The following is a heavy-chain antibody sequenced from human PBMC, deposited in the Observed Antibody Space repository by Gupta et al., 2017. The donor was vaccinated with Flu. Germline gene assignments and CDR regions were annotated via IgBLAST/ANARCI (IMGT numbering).Heavy chain of an antibody. J-gene: IGHJ4*02. CDR1: GLTFSSYT. V-gene: IGHV3-21*01. D-gene: IGHD3-3*01. CDR3: ARHDFWSGHDAYYFDY. Sequence: EVQLVESGGGLVKPGGSLRLSCAASGLTFSSYTMTWSLHAPGKGLELVSSITSSSGYIYYADSVKGRFTISRDNAKNSLYLQMNSLRAEDTAVYYCARHDFWSGHDAYYFDYWGQGTLVTVSS. CDR2: ITSSSGYI.